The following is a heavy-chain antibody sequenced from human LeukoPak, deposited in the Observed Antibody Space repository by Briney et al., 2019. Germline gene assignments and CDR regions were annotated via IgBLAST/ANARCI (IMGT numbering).Heavy chain of an antibody. Sequence: GGSLRLSCAASGFTFRNYAMTWVRQAPGKGLEWVSTISGSSGSTYYADSVKGRFTISRDSSKNTLYLQMNSLRVDDTAVYYCARARYSSSWYSYFDYWGQGALVTVSS. V-gene: IGHV3-23*01. CDR3: ARARYSSSWYSYFDY. CDR1: GFTFRNYA. J-gene: IGHJ4*02. CDR2: ISGSSGST. D-gene: IGHD6-13*01.